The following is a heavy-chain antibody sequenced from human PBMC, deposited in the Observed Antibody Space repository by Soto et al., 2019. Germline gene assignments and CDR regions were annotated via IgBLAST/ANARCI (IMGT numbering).Heavy chain of an antibody. CDR1: GYSFTSYW. CDR2: IDPSDSYT. Sequence: PGESLKISCKGSGYSFTSYWISWVRQMPEKGLEWMGRIDPSDSYTNYSPSFQGHVTISADKSISTAYLQWSSLKASDTAMYYCACLIEVRRITIFGVATDRGYYGMDVWGQGTTVTVSS. V-gene: IGHV5-10-1*01. D-gene: IGHD3-3*01. CDR3: ACLIEVRRITIFGVATDRGYYGMDV. J-gene: IGHJ6*02.